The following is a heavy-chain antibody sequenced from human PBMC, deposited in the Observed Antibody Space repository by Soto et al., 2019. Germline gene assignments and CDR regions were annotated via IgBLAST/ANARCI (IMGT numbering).Heavy chain of an antibody. CDR3: ARVTMDIVATIIDYYYGMDV. CDR2: IIPIFGTA. J-gene: IGHJ6*02. CDR1: GATFSSYA. Sequence: GPQVKVSGKASGATFSSYAISWVRQAPGQGLEWMGGIIPIFGTANYAQKFQGRVTITADESTSTAYMELSSLRSEDTAVYYCARVTMDIVATIIDYYYGMDVWGQGTTVTVS. D-gene: IGHD5-12*01. V-gene: IGHV1-69*13.